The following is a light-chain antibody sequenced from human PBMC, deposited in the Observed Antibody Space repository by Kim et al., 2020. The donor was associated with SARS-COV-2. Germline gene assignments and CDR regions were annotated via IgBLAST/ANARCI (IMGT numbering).Light chain of an antibody. Sequence: AIRMTQSPSSFSASTGDRVTITCRASQGISSYLAWYQQKPGKAPKLLIYAASTLHVGVPSRFSGSESGTDFILTISCLQSEDFATYYCQQYYSYPFFTFGGGTKVDIK. CDR1: QGISSY. CDR2: AAS. CDR3: QQYYSYPFFT. V-gene: IGKV1-8*01. J-gene: IGKJ4*01.